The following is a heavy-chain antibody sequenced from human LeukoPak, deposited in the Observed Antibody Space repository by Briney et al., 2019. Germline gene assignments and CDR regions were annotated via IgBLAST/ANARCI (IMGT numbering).Heavy chain of an antibody. J-gene: IGHJ5*02. Sequence: GGSLRLSCAASGFTFSDYSMNWVRQAPGKGLEWVSYISSSSSTVYYADSVKGRFTISRDNAKNSLYLQMNSLRAEDTAVYYCARTDYGGPVNWFDPWGQGTLVTVSS. CDR1: GFTFSDYS. CDR2: ISSSSSTV. CDR3: ARTDYGGPVNWFDP. D-gene: IGHD4-23*01. V-gene: IGHV3-48*04.